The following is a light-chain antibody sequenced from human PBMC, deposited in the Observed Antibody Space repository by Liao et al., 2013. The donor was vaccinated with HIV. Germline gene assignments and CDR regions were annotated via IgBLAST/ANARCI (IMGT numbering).Light chain of an antibody. CDR3: QAWDRRTAGV. V-gene: IGLV3-1*01. Sequence: SYAATQPPAISVSPGQTATITCSGDNLNSKYVSWYQQKSGQSPVLVLYQNRKRPSGIPERFSGSNSGNTATLTISGTQAMDEADYFCQAWDRRTAGVFGGGTKLTVL. J-gene: IGLJ3*02. CDR1: NLNSKY. CDR2: QNR.